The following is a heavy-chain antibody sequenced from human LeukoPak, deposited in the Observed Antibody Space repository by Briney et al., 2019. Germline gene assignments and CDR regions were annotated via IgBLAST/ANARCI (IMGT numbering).Heavy chain of an antibody. CDR3: ATKTSNGDRYFDY. CDR1: GISLSNYA. D-gene: IGHD4-17*01. V-gene: IGHV3-23*01. Sequence: GGSLRLSCVVSGISLSNYAMTWVRQAPGKGLEWVSYISERGGSTTYADSVKGRFSISRDTSLNTLYLQMNNLRAEDMAVYYCATKTSNGDRYFDYWGQGSLVTVSS. J-gene: IGHJ4*02. CDR2: ISERGGST.